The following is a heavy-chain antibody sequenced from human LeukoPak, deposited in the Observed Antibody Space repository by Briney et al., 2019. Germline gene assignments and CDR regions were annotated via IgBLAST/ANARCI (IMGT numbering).Heavy chain of an antibody. CDR2: ISSSSSNT. D-gene: IGHD5-18*01. CDR1: GFTFSSFT. J-gene: IGHJ5*02. V-gene: IGHV3-48*01. CDR3: ARGDSYGYRA. Sequence: PGGPLRLSCAASGFTFSSFTMNWDRQAPGKGLEWVSYISSSSSNTYYADSVKGRFTISRENAKNSLYLQMNSLRGEDTAVYYCARGDSYGYRAWGQGTLVTVSS.